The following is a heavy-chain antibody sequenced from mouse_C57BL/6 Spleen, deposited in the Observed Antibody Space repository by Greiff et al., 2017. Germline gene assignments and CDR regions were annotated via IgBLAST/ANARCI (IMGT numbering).Heavy chain of an antibody. CDR2: IYPRSGNT. Sequence: QVQLQQSGAELARPGASVKLSCKASGYTFTSYGISWVKQRTGQGLEWIGEIYPRSGNTYYNEKFKGKATLTADKSSSTAYMALRSLTSEDSAVYVCARYGNYEGYAMDYWGQGTSVTVSS. CDR1: GYTFTSYG. CDR3: ARYGNYEGYAMDY. V-gene: IGHV1-81*01. J-gene: IGHJ4*01. D-gene: IGHD2-1*01.